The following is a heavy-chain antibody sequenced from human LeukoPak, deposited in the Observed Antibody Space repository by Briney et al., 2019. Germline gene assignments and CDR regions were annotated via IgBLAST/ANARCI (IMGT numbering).Heavy chain of an antibody. CDR1: GGSISTSNYY. V-gene: IGHV4-61*01. D-gene: IGHD6-13*01. Sequence: SETLSLTCTVSGGSISTSNYYWSWIRQPPGKGLEWIGYIYYSGSTNYNPSLKSRVTISVDTSKNQFSLKLSSVTAADTAVYYCARVRGIAAAGTYYFDYWGQGTLVTVSS. J-gene: IGHJ4*02. CDR2: IYYSGST. CDR3: ARVRGIAAAGTYYFDY.